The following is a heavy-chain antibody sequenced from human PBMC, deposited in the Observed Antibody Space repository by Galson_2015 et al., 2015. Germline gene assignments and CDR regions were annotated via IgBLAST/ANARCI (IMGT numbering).Heavy chain of an antibody. CDR3: GTRAY. CDR2: INQDGREK. CDR1: GFNFNELW. V-gene: IGHV3-7*02. Sequence: SLRLSCAASGFNFNELWMMWVRRAPGKGLEWVANINQDGREKYYVDSVKGRFTISRDNAKNTMYQQMDSLRDEDTAVYYCGTRAYWGQGTLVTVSS. J-gene: IGHJ4*02.